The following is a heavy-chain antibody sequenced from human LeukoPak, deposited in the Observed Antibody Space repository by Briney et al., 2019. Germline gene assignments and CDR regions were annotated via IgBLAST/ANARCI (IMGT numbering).Heavy chain of an antibody. CDR1: GDSVSSNSAA. V-gene: IGHV6-1*01. J-gene: IGHJ6*03. CDR3: ARISYGTGDLETGYYYYYMDV. Sequence: SQTLSLTCAISGDSVSSNSAAWNWIRQSPSRGLEWLGRTYYRSKWYNDYAVSVKSRVTINPDTSKNQFSLQLNSVTPEDTAVYYCARISYGTGDLETGYYYYYMDVWGKGTTVTVSS. CDR2: TYYRSKWYN. D-gene: IGHD7-27*01.